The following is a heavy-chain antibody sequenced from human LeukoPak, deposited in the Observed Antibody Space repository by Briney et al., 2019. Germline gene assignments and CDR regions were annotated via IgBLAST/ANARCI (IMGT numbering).Heavy chain of an antibody. Sequence: GGSLRLSCAASGFTFSSYAMHWVRQAPGKGLEWVAVISYDGSNKYYADSVKGRFTISRDNSKNTLYLQMNSLRAEDTAVYYCARDYSSSWYLYGYYGMDVWGQGTTVTVSS. CDR3: ARDYSSSWYLYGYYGMDV. D-gene: IGHD6-13*01. CDR2: ISYDGSNK. V-gene: IGHV3-30-3*01. J-gene: IGHJ6*02. CDR1: GFTFSSYA.